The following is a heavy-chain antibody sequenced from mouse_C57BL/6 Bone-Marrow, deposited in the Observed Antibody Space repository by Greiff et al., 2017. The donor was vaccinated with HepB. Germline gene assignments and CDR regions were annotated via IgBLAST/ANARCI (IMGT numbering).Heavy chain of an antibody. V-gene: IGHV5-16*01. CDR1: GFTFSDYY. J-gene: IGHJ2*01. CDR3: ARHYPLPYFDY. CDR2: INYDGSST. Sequence: EVQVVESEGGLVQPGSSMKLSCTASGFTFSDYYMAWVRQVPEKGLEWVANINYDGSSTYYLDSLKSRFIISRDNAKNILYLQMSSLKSEDTATYYCARHYPLPYFDYWGQGTTLTVSS. D-gene: IGHD1-2*01.